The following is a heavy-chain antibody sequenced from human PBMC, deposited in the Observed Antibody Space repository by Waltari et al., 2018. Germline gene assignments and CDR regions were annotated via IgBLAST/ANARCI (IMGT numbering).Heavy chain of an antibody. CDR1: GYTFNSYH. V-gene: IGHV1-46*02. J-gene: IGHJ4*02. CDR3: AGERAATFYFDF. CDR2: INPSDGGT. Sequence: QVQLVQSGAEVKRPGASVKVSCKASGYTFNSYHIHWVRQAPGQGLEWMGIINPSDGGTSYAQRFRGRVTMTRDTSTSTVYMEMSSLRSEDTAVYYCAGERAATFYFDFWGQGTLVTVSS.